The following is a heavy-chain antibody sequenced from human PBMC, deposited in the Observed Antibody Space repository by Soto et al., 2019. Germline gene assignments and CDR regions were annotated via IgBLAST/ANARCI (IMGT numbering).Heavy chain of an antibody. CDR1: GDTFNSYT. CDR2: TIPILAMS. J-gene: IGHJ4*02. D-gene: IGHD3-10*01. V-gene: IGHV1-69*02. CDR3: AASYGSGSRAFDY. Sequence: QVQLVQSGPEVKMPGSSVKVSCKASGDTFNSYTINWVRQAPRQGLQWMGRTIPILAMSNYALKFQGRVTITADKSTTTAYMELSRLRSDDTAVYYCAASYGSGSRAFDYWGQGTLVTVSS.